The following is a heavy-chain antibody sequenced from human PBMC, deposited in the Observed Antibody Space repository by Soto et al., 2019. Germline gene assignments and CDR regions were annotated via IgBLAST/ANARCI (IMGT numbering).Heavy chain of an antibody. V-gene: IGHV4-31*03. CDR3: ARSGRDSGYDYWWFDY. Sequence: SETLSLTCTVSGGSISSGGYYWSWIRQHPGKGLEWIGYIYYSGSTYYNPSLKSRVTISVDTSKNQFSLMLSSVTAADTAVYYWARSGRDSGYDYWWFDYWGQGTLVTVSS. J-gene: IGHJ4*02. CDR1: GGSISSGGYY. D-gene: IGHD5-12*01. CDR2: IYYSGST.